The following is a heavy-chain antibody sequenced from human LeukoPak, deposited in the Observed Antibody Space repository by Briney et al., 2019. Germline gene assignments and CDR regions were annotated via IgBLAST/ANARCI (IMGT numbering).Heavy chain of an antibody. CDR3: ARDSRQRGYSGYDLDY. D-gene: IGHD5-12*01. Sequence: ASVKVSCKASGYTFTGYYMHWVRQAPGQGLEWMGWINPNSGGTNYAQKFQGRVTMTRDTSISTAYMELSRLRSDDAAVYYRARDSRQRGYSGYDLDYWGQGTLVTVSS. CDR2: INPNSGGT. CDR1: GYTFTGYY. J-gene: IGHJ4*02. V-gene: IGHV1-2*02.